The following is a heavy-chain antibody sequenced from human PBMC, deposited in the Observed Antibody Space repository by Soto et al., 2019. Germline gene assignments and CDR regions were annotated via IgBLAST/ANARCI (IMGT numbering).Heavy chain of an antibody. CDR1: GYTFTSHA. Sequence: QAQLVQSGAEVKKPGASVKISCKASGYTFTSHAMHWVRQAXGQRPEWLGWINAGTGNTRYSQKFEVRVTISMDTSANTSYMEMNSLTSEDTXXYYCXXXXAHRSDYYYGMDVWGQGTTVTVS. V-gene: IGHV1-3*01. J-gene: IGHJ6*02. CDR2: INAGTGNT. CDR3: XXXXAHRSDYYYGMDV.